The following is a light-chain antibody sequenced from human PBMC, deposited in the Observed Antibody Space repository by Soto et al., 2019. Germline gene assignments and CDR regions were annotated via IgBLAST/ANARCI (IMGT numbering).Light chain of an antibody. CDR2: DAS. J-gene: IGKJ4*01. V-gene: IGKV1-13*02. CDR1: QGIRSS. Sequence: AIELTQSPSSLSASVGDSVTITCRASQGIRSSLAWYQQKPGRAPNLLIYDASTLESGVPSTFSGSGSGTRFALTISSLQPEDIATYYCQQFNSYPVTFGGGTKVEIK. CDR3: QQFNSYPVT.